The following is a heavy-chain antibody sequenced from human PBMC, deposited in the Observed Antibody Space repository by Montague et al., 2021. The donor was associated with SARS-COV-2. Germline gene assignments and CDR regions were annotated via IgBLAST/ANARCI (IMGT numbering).Heavy chain of an antibody. D-gene: IGHD6-13*01. V-gene: IGHV3-74*01. Sequence: SLRLSCAASGFTFSAYWMHWVRQAPGQGLGWVARIRADGTTTNYXXSVKVRFTISRDNAQDTVYLHMTTLTAEDTAVYYCVRAFSNSFKWFDPWGQGTLVTVSS. J-gene: IGHJ5*02. CDR3: VRAFSNSFKWFDP. CDR1: GFTFSAYW. CDR2: IRADGTTT.